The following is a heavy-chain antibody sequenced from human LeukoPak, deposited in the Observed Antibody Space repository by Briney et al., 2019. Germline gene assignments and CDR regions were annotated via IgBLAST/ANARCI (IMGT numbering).Heavy chain of an antibody. D-gene: IGHD6-19*01. CDR3: ARGGAVAGHNWVDS. V-gene: IGHV1-24*01. J-gene: IGHJ5*01. CDR2: FDPEDGET. Sequence: ASVKVSCKVSGYTLTELSMHWVRQAPGKGLEWMGGFDPEDGETIYAQKFQGRVTMTEDTSTDTAYMELSSLRSEDMAVYYCARGGAVAGHNWVDSWGQGTLVTVST. CDR1: GYTLTELS.